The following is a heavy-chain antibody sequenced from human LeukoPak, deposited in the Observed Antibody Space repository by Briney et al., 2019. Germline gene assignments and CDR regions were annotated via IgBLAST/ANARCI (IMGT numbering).Heavy chain of an antibody. D-gene: IGHD7-27*01. J-gene: IGHJ4*02. CDR2: IKSGNNT. CDR3: VNLPGGGQ. Sequence: GGSLRLSCAASVLTLSSSYMTWIRQAPRKEVKLVSIIKSGNNTDYADAVKGRFAISRDNSKNTVYLQMNSLRIEDTAVYYCVNLPGGGQWGQGTLVTVSS. V-gene: IGHV3-66*02. CDR1: VLTLSSSY.